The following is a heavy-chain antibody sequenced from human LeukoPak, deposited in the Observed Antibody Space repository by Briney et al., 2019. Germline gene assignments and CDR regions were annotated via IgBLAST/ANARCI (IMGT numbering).Heavy chain of an antibody. CDR2: IYPDDSII. V-gene: IGHV5-51*01. CDR3: ARHVLGFGEEFGMDV. CDR1: GYSFNTNW. Sequence: GDSLKISCEGSGYSFNTNWITWVRQMPGKGLEWMGIIYPDDSIIRYSPSFEGHVTISADKSSGTAYLQWSSLRASDTAMYYCARHVLGFGEEFGMDVWGQGTTVIV. D-gene: IGHD3-10*01. J-gene: IGHJ6*02.